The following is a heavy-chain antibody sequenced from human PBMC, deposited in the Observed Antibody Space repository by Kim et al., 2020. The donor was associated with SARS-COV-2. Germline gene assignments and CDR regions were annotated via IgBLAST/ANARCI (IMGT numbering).Heavy chain of an antibody. J-gene: IGHJ6*03. Sequence: ASVKVSCKASGYTFTGYYMHWVRQAPGQGLEWMGWINPNSGGTNYAQKFQGRVTMTRDTSISTAYMELSRLRSDDTAVYYCARDPTRESIAALNYYYYYMDVWGKGTTVTVSS. V-gene: IGHV1-2*02. D-gene: IGHD6-6*01. CDR1: GYTFTGYY. CDR2: INPNSGGT. CDR3: ARDPTRESIAALNYYYYYMDV.